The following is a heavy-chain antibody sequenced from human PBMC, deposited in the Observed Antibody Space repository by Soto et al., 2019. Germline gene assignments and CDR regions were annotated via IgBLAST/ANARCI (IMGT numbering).Heavy chain of an antibody. J-gene: IGHJ6*02. CDR2: IYYSGST. V-gene: IGHV4-59*01. D-gene: IGHD6-13*01. Sequence: PSETLSLTCTVSGGSISSYYWSWIRQPPGKGLEWIGYIYYSGSTNYNPSLKSRVTISVDPSKNQFSLKLRSVTAADTAVYYCARDTATGTGVYYFYGMDVWGQGTTVTVSS. CDR1: GGSISSYY. CDR3: ARDTATGTGVYYFYGMDV.